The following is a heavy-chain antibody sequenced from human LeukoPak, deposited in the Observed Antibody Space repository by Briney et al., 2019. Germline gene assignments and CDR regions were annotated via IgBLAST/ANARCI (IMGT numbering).Heavy chain of an antibody. CDR1: GYIFTPHH. Sequence: ASVKVSCRTSGYIFTPHHIHWMRQAPGQGLELLGWVSAANNPEYSQKFQGRVVITRDASATTSYLELNSLRSEDTAIYYCAMSVEMPPIPSFDFWGQGALVTVSS. V-gene: IGHV1-3*01. J-gene: IGHJ4*02. CDR2: VSAANNP. CDR3: AMSVEMPPIPSFDF. D-gene: IGHD5-24*01.